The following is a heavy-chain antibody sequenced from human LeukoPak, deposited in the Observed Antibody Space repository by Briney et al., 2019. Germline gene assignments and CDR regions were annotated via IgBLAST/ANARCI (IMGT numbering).Heavy chain of an antibody. CDR3: ARVRPGYYCDY. V-gene: IGHV3-21*05. J-gene: IGHJ4*02. CDR2: ISKNSDDI. CDR1: GFTFSIYS. Sequence: GSLRLSCVASGFTFSIYSMNWVRQAPGKGLEWVSYISKNSDDIYNADSVRGRFTISRDNAKNSLYLQMNSLRAEDTAVYYCARVRPGYYCDYWGQGILVTVPS.